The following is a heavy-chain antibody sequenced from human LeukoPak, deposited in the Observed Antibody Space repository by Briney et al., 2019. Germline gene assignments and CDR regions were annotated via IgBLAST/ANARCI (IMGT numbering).Heavy chain of an antibody. J-gene: IGHJ4*02. CDR3: ARGSWRLVRRGYFDY. CDR1: GGSFSGYY. D-gene: IGHD6-19*01. CDR2: INHSGST. V-gene: IGHV4-34*01. Sequence: SETLSLTCAVYGGSFSGYYWSWIRQPPGKGLEWIGEINHSGSTNYNPSLKSRVTISVDTSKNQFSLKLSSVTAADTAVYYCARGSWRLVRRGYFDYWGQGTLVTVSS.